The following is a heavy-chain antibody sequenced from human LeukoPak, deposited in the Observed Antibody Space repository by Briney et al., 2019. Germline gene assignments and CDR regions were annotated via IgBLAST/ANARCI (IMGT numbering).Heavy chain of an antibody. CDR2: ISGSGGTT. Sequence: PGGSLRLSCAASGFTFSNYAMSWVRQAPGKGLEWVSTISGSGGTTYYADSVKGRCTISRDNSKNTLYLQMNSLRAEDAAVYYCANHRSSSSWSPFDYWGQGTLVTVSS. V-gene: IGHV3-23*01. J-gene: IGHJ4*02. CDR3: ANHRSSSSWSPFDY. CDR1: GFTFSNYA. D-gene: IGHD6-13*01.